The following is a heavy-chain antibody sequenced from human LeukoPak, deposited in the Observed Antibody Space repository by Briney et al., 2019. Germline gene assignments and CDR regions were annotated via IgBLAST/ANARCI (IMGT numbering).Heavy chain of an antibody. CDR1: GYTFTSYY. CDR3: ARGGSSSWYKRTSIYYFDY. J-gene: IGHJ4*02. CDR2: INPSGGST. V-gene: IGHV1-46*01. D-gene: IGHD6-13*01. Sequence: ASVKVSCQASGYTFTSYYMHWVRQAPGQGLEWMGIINPSGGSTSYAQKFQGRVTMTRDTSTSTVYMELSSLRSEDTAVYYCARGGSSSWYKRTSIYYFDYWGQGTLVTVSS.